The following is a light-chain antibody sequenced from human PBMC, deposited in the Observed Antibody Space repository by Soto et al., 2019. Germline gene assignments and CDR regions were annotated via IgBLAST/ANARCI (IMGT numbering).Light chain of an antibody. CDR3: ATWDDRLNAVV. CDR2: GNN. CDR1: SSNVGTNT. J-gene: IGLJ2*01. Sequence: HSVLTQPPSASGTPGQRVTISCSGSSSNVGTNTVNWYQQLPGTAPKLLIYGNNQRPSGVSDRFSGSKSGTSASLAISGLQSGDEADYSCATWDDRLNAVVFGPGTKLIVL. V-gene: IGLV1-44*01.